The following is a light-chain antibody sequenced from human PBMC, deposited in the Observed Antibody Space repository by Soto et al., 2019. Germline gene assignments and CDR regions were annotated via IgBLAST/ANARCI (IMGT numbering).Light chain of an antibody. Sequence: QSALTQPASVSGSPGQSITISCSGTSSDVGGYKYVSWYQQHPGKAPKVIIYEVSIRPSGVSDRFSGSKSGSTASLTISGLQSEDEADYYCSSYTTSSTLEFGGGTKLTGL. V-gene: IGLV2-14*01. CDR2: EVS. CDR1: SSDVGGYKY. CDR3: SSYTTSSTLE. J-gene: IGLJ3*02.